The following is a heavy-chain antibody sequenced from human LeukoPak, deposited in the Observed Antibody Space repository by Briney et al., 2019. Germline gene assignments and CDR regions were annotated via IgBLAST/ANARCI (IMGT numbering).Heavy chain of an antibody. D-gene: IGHD3-22*01. Sequence: GGSLRLSCAAPGFTFSSYAMHWVRQAPGKGLEWVAVISFDRNNEYYADSVKGRFTISRDNSENTLYLQMDSLRPEDTAVYFCARGSLSGYNYVGGYWGQGAPVTVSS. CDR3: ARGSLSGYNYVGGY. V-gene: IGHV3-30-3*01. CDR2: ISFDRNNE. CDR1: GFTFSSYA. J-gene: IGHJ4*02.